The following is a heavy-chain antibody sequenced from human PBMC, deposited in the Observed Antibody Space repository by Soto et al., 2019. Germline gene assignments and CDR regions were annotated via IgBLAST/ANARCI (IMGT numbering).Heavy chain of an antibody. V-gene: IGHV3-23*01. CDR3: AKDVTFWSGYSPDY. D-gene: IGHD3-3*01. CDR2: ISGSGGST. CDR1: GFTFSSYA. J-gene: IGHJ4*02. Sequence: SLRLSCVASGFTFSSYAMSWVRQAPGKGLEWVSAISGSGGSTYYADSVKGRFTISRDNSKNTLYLQMNSLRAEDTAVYYCAKDVTFWSGYSPDYWGQGTLVTVSS.